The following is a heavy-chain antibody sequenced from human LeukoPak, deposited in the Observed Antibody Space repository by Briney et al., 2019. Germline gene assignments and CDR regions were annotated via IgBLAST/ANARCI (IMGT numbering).Heavy chain of an antibody. Sequence: GGSLRLSCAASGFTFSDYYMSWIRQAPGKGLEWVANIKQDGSEKYYVDSVKGRFTISRDNAKNSLYLQMNSLRAEDTAVYYCARDPPNTALDYWGQGTLVTVSS. D-gene: IGHD5-18*01. CDR2: IKQDGSEK. CDR3: ARDPPNTALDY. CDR1: GFTFSDYY. V-gene: IGHV3-7*01. J-gene: IGHJ4*02.